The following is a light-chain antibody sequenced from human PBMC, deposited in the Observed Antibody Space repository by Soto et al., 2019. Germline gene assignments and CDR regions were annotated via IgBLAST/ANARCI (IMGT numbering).Light chain of an antibody. CDR1: SSDVGGYNF. V-gene: IGLV2-8*01. J-gene: IGLJ1*01. CDR2: EVS. CDR3: NSYVDTNKFV. Sequence: QSALTQPPSASGSPGQSVTISCTGTSSDVGGYNFVSWYQQHPGRAPKLIIYEVSKRPSGVPDRFSGSKSGNTASLTVSRLQAEDEADYYCNSYVDTNKFVFGTGTKATVL.